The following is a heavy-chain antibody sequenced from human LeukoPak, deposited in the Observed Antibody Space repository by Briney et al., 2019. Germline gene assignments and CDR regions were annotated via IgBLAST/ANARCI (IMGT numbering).Heavy chain of an antibody. J-gene: IGHJ6*03. Sequence: PGGSLRLSCAASGFTFSSYSMNWVRQAPGKGLEWVSSISSSSSYIYYADSVKGRFTISRDNAKNSLYLQMNSLRAEDTALYYCARTVPYYYYYYMDVWGKGTTVTVSS. V-gene: IGHV3-21*04. CDR1: GFTFSSYS. CDR3: ARTVPYYYYYYMDV. CDR2: ISSSSSYI. D-gene: IGHD1-1*01.